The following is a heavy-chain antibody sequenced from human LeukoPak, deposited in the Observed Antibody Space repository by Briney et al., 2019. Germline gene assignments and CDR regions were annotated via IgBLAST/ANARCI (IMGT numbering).Heavy chain of an antibody. CDR2: IIPIFGTA. V-gene: IGHV1-69*13. CDR3: AKVHCISTNCNHIWTYFDY. Sequence: SVKVSCKASGGTFSSYAISWVRQAPGQGLEWMGGIIPIFGTANYAQKFQGRVTITADESTSTAYMELSSLRSEDTAVYYCAKVHCISTNCNHIWTYFDYWGQGTLVTVSS. D-gene: IGHD2-2*01. CDR1: GGTFSSYA. J-gene: IGHJ4*02.